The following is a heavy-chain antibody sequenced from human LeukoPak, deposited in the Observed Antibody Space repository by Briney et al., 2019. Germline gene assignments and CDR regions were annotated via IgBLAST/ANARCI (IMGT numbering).Heavy chain of an antibody. J-gene: IGHJ5*02. V-gene: IGHV4-34*01. D-gene: IGHD3-10*01. Sequence: NPSETLSLTCAVYGGSFSGYYWSWIRQPPGKGLEWIGEINHSGSTNYNPSLKSRVTISVDTSKNQFSLKLSSVTAADTAVYYCARGLTAYYYGSGSYYWFDPWGQGTLVTVSS. CDR3: ARGLTAYYYGSGSYYWFDP. CDR2: INHSGST. CDR1: GGSFSGYY.